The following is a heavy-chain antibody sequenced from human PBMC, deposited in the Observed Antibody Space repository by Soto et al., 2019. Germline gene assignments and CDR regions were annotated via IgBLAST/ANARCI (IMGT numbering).Heavy chain of an antibody. D-gene: IGHD1-26*01. V-gene: IGHV4-59*08. CDR2: IYYSGST. CDR3: ARLGGRGY. Sequence: WSWIRQPPGKGLEWIGYIYYSGSTYCNPSLKSRLTISVDTSKNQFSLKLSSVTAANTAVYYCARLGGRGYWGQGTLVTVSS. J-gene: IGHJ4*02.